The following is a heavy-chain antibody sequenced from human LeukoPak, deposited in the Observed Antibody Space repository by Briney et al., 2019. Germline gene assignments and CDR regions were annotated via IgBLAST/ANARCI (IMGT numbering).Heavy chain of an antibody. J-gene: IGHJ4*02. D-gene: IGHD3-10*01. V-gene: IGHV1-46*01. CDR1: GYTFTTYY. Sequence: ASVKVSCKASGYTFTTYYMHWVRQAPGQGLEWMGLINPSGSGTAYTQKFQGRLTMTRDTSTSTVYMELSSLRSEDTAIYYCATSGFYYGPYFDYWGQGTLVTVSS. CDR2: INPSGSGT. CDR3: ATSGFYYGPYFDY.